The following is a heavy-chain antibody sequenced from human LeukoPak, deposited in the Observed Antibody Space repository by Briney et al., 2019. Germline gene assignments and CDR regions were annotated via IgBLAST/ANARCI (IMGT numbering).Heavy chain of an antibody. CDR2: INPDSGVP. CDR3: ARDLGSSGVDY. V-gene: IGHV1-2*02. Sequence: ASVKVSCKSSGYTFTGHYLHWVRQAPGQGLEWMGWINPDSGVPKYRQEFRGRVIMTRDTSISTAYMELTRLTSDDTAVYYCARDLGSSGVDYWGQGTLVTVSS. CDR1: GYTFTGHY. J-gene: IGHJ4*02. D-gene: IGHD6-19*01.